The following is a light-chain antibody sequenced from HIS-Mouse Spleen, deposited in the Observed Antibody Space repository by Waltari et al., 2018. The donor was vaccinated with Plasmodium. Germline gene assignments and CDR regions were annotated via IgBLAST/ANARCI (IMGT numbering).Light chain of an antibody. CDR2: GSS. Sequence: EIVMTQSPATLSVSPGERATLSCRASQSVSSNLAWYQQKPGQAPRLLIYGSSTRATGIPASVSGSGSGTEFTLTISSLQSEDFAVYYCQQYNNWSFTFGPGTKVDIK. CDR3: QQYNNWSFT. V-gene: IGKV3-15*01. CDR1: QSVSSN. J-gene: IGKJ3*01.